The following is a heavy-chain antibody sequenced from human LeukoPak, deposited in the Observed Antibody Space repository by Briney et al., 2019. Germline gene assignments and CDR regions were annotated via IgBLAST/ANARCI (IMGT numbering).Heavy chain of an antibody. Sequence: SETLSLTCTVSGGSISSSNYYWGWIRQPPGKGLEWIGSIYYSGTTYYNPSLKSRVTISVDTSKNQFSLKLSSVTAADTAVYYCARDNIKIVGAIDAFDIWGQGTMVTVSS. J-gene: IGHJ3*02. CDR3: ARDNIKIVGAIDAFDI. V-gene: IGHV4-39*07. CDR2: IYYSGTT. D-gene: IGHD1-26*01. CDR1: GGSISSSNYY.